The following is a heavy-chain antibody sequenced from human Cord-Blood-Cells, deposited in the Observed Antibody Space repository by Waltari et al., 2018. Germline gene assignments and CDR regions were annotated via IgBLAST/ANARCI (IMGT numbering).Heavy chain of an antibody. V-gene: IGHV1-2*02. Sequence: QVQLVQSGAEVKKPGGSAKVSCKASGYTFTGNYMPWVRQAAGQGLEWRGWSNPNRGGTNYAQKFQDRVTMTRDTSISTAYMELSRLRSDDTAVYYCARSNYYYYMDVWGKGTTVTVSS. CDR1: GYTFTGNY. CDR3: ARSNYYYYMDV. CDR2: SNPNRGGT. J-gene: IGHJ6*03.